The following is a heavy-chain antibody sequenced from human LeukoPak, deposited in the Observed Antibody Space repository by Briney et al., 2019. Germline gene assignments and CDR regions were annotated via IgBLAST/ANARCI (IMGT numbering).Heavy chain of an antibody. V-gene: IGHV4-4*07. D-gene: IGHD1-26*01. CDR2: ISATGIT. J-gene: IGHJ4*02. CDR3: ARHLGP. CDR1: GGSINGYY. Sequence: PSETLSLTRTVSGGSINGYYWSWIRQPAGKGLEWIGRISATGITHYNPSLESRVTMSVDMSRNQFSLKLSSVAAADTAVFYCARHLGPWGPGTLVTVSS.